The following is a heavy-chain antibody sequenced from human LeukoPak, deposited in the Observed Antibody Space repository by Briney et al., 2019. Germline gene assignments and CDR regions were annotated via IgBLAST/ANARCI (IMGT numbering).Heavy chain of an antibody. Sequence: GGSLRLSCAASGFTFSSYPMYWVRQAPGKGLEWVAVISYDGSNKYYADSVKGRFTISRDNSKNTLYLQMNSLRAEDTAVYYCARDLTRYDSSGYYSIWGQGTMVTVSS. CDR2: ISYDGSNK. J-gene: IGHJ3*02. D-gene: IGHD3-22*01. CDR1: GFTFSSYP. V-gene: IGHV3-30*04. CDR3: ARDLTRYDSSGYYSI.